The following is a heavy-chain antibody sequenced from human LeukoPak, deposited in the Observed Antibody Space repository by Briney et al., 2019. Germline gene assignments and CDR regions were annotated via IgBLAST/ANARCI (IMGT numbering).Heavy chain of an antibody. CDR3: ARELYASGLGDY. J-gene: IGHJ4*02. Sequence: ASVKVSCKASGYSFTSYRLSWVRQAPGQGLEWMGWISIYNGNTNYTQKLQGRLTMARDTSTSTAYMELRGLKSDDTAIYYCARELYASGLGDYWGQGTLVTVSS. CDR1: GYSFTSYR. CDR2: ISIYNGNT. V-gene: IGHV1-18*01. D-gene: IGHD3-10*01.